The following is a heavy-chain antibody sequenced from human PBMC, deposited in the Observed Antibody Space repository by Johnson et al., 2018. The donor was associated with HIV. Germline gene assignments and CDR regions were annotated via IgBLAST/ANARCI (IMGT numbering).Heavy chain of an antibody. CDR1: GFTFDDYA. Sequence: VQLVESGGGLVQPGRSLRLSCAASGFTFDDYAMHWVRQAPGKGLEWVSGISWNSGSIGYADSVKGRFTISRDNSKNTLYLQMNSLRAEDTAVYYCARAGVVFSTASHDAFDIWGQGTMVTVSS. J-gene: IGHJ3*02. D-gene: IGHD2-21*01. V-gene: IGHV3-9*01. CDR3: ARAGVVFSTASHDAFDI. CDR2: ISWNSGSI.